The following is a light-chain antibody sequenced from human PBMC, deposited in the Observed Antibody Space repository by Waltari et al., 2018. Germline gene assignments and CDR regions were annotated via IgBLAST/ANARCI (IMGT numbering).Light chain of an antibody. Sequence: QSALTQPAPVSGSPGQLIPLPCPDTRREVGFFDLVSWHQQHPGKAPKLIIYEGSKRPSGVSNRFSASKAGNTASLTISGLQPEDEADYYCCSYAGGSTSVVFGGGTKLTVL. CDR2: EGS. CDR3: CSYAGGSTSVV. V-gene: IGLV2-23*01. J-gene: IGLJ2*01. CDR1: RREVGFFDL.